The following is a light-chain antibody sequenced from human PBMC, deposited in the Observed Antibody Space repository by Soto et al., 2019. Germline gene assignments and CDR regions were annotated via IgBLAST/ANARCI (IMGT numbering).Light chain of an antibody. CDR3: QQTNSFPLT. Sequence: DIQMTQSPSSVSASVGDRVTITCRASQDINSWLAWYQQKPGRAPNLLIYGASDLQSGVPSRFSGSGSGTDFTLTISSLQPEDFATYYCQQTNSFPLTCGGGTKVGIK. CDR1: QDINSW. J-gene: IGKJ4*01. V-gene: IGKV1-12*01. CDR2: GAS.